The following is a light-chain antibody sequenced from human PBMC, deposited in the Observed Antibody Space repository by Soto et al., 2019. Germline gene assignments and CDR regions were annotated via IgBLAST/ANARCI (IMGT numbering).Light chain of an antibody. CDR3: QQYNDWPRT. J-gene: IGKJ5*01. Sequence: EIVITQSPATLSVSPGERVTLSCRASRSFSSNLAWYQHKPGQAPRLLIYGASTTATDVPPRFSGSGSGTEFTLTISNLQSEDFAVYYCQQYNDWPRTFGQGRRLETK. V-gene: IGKV3-15*01. CDR1: RSFSSN. CDR2: GAS.